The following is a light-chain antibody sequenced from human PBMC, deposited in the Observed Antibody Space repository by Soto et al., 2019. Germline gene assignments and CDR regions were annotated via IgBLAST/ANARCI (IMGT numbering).Light chain of an antibody. CDR1: QSVSTY. Sequence: EIVLTQSPATLSLSPGERATLSCRASQSVSTYLAWYQQKPGQAPRLLIYDASSRATGIPARFSGSGSGTDFTLTISSLEPEDFAVYYCQQRTNWMYTFGQGTKVDIK. CDR2: DAS. V-gene: IGKV3-11*01. J-gene: IGKJ2*01. CDR3: QQRTNWMYT.